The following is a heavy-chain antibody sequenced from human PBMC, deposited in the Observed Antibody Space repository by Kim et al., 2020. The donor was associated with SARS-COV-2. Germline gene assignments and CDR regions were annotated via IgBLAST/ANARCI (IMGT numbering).Heavy chain of an antibody. D-gene: IGHD3-16*01. CDR3: AKNLGYYYGMDV. CDR2: IHSGGSDT. J-gene: IGHJ6*02. Sequence: GGSLRLSCTASGFTFRSYVMSWVCQAPGKGLEWVSAIHSGGSDTFYADSVKGRFTISRDNSKSTLYLQMNSLRADDTAVYYCAKNLGYYYGMDVWGQGTTVIVSS. V-gene: IGHV3-23*03. CDR1: GFTFRSYV.